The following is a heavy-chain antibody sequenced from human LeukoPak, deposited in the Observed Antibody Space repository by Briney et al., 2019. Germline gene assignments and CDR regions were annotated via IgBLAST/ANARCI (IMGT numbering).Heavy chain of an antibody. J-gene: IGHJ4*02. CDR3: ARIGYCSGGSCYASYFDY. CDR2: IYYSGST. Sequence: SETLSLNCTVSGGSISSYYWSWIRQPPGKGLEWIGYIYYSGSTNCNPSLTSRVSVSVDTSMGVFCLTLRSVTAADTAVYYCARIGYCSGGSCYASYFDYWGQGTLVTVSS. D-gene: IGHD2-15*01. CDR1: GGSISSYY. V-gene: IGHV4-59*01.